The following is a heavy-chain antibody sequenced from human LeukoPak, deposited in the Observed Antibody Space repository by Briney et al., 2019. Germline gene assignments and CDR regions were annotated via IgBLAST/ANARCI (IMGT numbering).Heavy chain of an antibody. CDR1: GFSISSSSYY. CDR2: IYYSGST. J-gene: IGHJ4*02. D-gene: IGHD4-17*01. V-gene: IGHV4-39*07. CDR3: ARVVHGDYVFDY. Sequence: SETLSFTCTVSGFSISSSSYYWGWIRQPPGKVLEWIGSIYYSGSTNYNPYLKSRVTMSVDTSKTQFSLKLSSVTAADTAVYYCARVVHGDYVFDYWGQGTLVTVSS.